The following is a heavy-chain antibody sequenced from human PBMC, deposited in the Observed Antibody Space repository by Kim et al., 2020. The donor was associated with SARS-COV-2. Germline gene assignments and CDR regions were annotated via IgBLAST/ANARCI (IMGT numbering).Heavy chain of an antibody. J-gene: IGHJ4*01. CDR3: AKDPYGSGNGEYFDY. Sequence: GGSLRLSCAASGFTFDDYAMHWVRQAPGKGLEWVSGISWNSGSIGYADSVKGRFTISRDNAKNSLYLQMNSLRAEDTALYYCAKDPYGSGNGEYFDYWG. V-gene: IGHV3-9*01. CDR2: ISWNSGSI. CDR1: GFTFDDYA. D-gene: IGHD3-10*01.